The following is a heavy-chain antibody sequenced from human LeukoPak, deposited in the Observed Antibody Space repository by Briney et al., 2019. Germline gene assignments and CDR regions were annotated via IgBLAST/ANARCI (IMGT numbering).Heavy chain of an antibody. CDR2: IIPILGIA. Sequence: GASVKVSCKASGGTFGSYAISWVRQAPGQGLEWMGRIIPILGIANYAQKFQGRVTITADKSTSTAYMELSSLRSEDTAVYYCARDREYYGSGDYWGQGTLVTVSS. D-gene: IGHD3-10*01. CDR1: GGTFGSYA. V-gene: IGHV1-69*04. CDR3: ARDREYYGSGDY. J-gene: IGHJ4*02.